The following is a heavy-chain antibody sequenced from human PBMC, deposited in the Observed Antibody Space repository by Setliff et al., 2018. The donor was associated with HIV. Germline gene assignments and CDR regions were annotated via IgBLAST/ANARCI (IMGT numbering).Heavy chain of an antibody. D-gene: IGHD6-6*01. V-gene: IGHV4-31*03. CDR2: IHYSGHT. CDR1: GGSISSGSYY. CDR3: ARASWFSSSSGDYYYMDV. Sequence: PSETLSLTCTVSGGSISSGSYYWSWIRQPAGKGLEWIGHIHYSGHTHYNPSLKSRVSISVDASKNQFPLRLSSVTAADTAVYSCARASWFSSSSGDYYYMDVWGKGATVTVSS. J-gene: IGHJ6*03.